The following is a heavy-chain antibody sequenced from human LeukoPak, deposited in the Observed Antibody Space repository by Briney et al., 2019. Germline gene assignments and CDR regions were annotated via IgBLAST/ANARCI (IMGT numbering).Heavy chain of an antibody. Sequence: ASVKVSCKASGYTFTGYYMHWVRQAPGQGLEWMRWINPNSGGTNYAQKFQGRVTMTRDTSISTAYMELSRLRSDDTAVYYCARVLRYCSSTSCQTLGYWGQGTLVTVSS. D-gene: IGHD2-2*01. V-gene: IGHV1-2*02. CDR1: GYTFTGYY. J-gene: IGHJ4*02. CDR2: INPNSGGT. CDR3: ARVLRYCSSTSCQTLGY.